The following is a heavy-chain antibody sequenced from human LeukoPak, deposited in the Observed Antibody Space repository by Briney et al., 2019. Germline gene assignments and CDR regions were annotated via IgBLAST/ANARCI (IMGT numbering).Heavy chain of an antibody. J-gene: IGHJ2*01. D-gene: IGHD2-15*01. CDR3: ARVLLRSRYFDL. V-gene: IGHV4-30-4*01. CDR2: IYYSGST. CDR1: GGSISSGDYY. Sequence: SETLSLTCTVSGGSISSGDYYWSWIRQPPGKGLEWIGYIYYSGSTYYNPSLKSRVTISVDTSKNQFSLKLSSVTAADTAVYYCARVLLRSRYFDLWGRGTLVTVSS.